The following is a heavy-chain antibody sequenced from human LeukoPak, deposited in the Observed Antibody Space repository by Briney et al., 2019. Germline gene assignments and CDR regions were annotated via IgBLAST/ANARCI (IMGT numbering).Heavy chain of an antibody. CDR3: ARVTYYDFWSGYFKSFDY. D-gene: IGHD3-3*01. V-gene: IGHV3-7*01. CDR1: GFTFSSYW. CDR2: IKQDGSEK. J-gene: IGHJ4*02. Sequence: GGSLRLSCAASGFTFSSYWMSWVRQAPGKGLEWVANIKQDGSEKYYVDSVKGRFTISRDNAKNSLYLQMNSLRAEDTAVYYCARVTYYDFWSGYFKSFDYWGQGTQVTVSS.